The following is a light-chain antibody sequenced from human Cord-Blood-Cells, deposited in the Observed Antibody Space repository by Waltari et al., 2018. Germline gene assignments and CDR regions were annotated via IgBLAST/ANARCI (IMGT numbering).Light chain of an antibody. CDR3: CSYAGSSTWV. Sequence: QSAMTQPASVSGSPGQSITISCTGTSSDVGSYNLVSWSQQHPGKAPKPLIYEGSKRPSGVSNRCSGSKSGNTASLTIAGHQAEDEADYYCCSYAGSSTWVFGGGTKLTVL. J-gene: IGLJ3*02. CDR2: EGS. V-gene: IGLV2-23*01. CDR1: SSDVGSYNL.